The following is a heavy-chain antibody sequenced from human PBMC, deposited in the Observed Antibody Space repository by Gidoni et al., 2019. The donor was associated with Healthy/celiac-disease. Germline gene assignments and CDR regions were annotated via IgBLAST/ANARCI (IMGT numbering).Heavy chain of an antibody. D-gene: IGHD3-22*01. V-gene: IGHV3-30*18. CDR1: GFTFSRYG. CDR2: ISYDGSNK. J-gene: IGHJ4*02. CDR3: AKDPYYYDSSGYLYYFDY. Sequence: QVQLVESGGGLVQPARSLRLSCAASGFTFSRYGMHWVRQAPGKGLEWVAVISYDGSNKYYADSVKGRFTISRDNSKNTLYLQMNSLRAEDTAVYYCAKDPYYYDSSGYLYYFDYWGQGTLVTVSS.